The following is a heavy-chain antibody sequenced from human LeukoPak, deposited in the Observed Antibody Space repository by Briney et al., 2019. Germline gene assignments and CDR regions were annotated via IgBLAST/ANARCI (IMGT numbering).Heavy chain of an antibody. D-gene: IGHD3-10*01. Sequence: GESLKISCKGSGYSFTSYWIGWVRQMPGKGLEWMGIIYPGDSDTRYSPSFQGQVTISADKSISTAYLQWSSLKASDTAMYYCARNKMVRGALSAFDTWGQGTMVTVSS. CDR1: GYSFTSYW. V-gene: IGHV5-51*01. J-gene: IGHJ3*02. CDR2: IYPGDSDT. CDR3: ARNKMVRGALSAFDT.